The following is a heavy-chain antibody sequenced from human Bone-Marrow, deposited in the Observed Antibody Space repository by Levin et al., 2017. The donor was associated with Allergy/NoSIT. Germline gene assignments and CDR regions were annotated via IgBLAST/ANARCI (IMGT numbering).Heavy chain of an antibody. Sequence: GESLKISCEMSGFTLTNYWMTWVRQAPGKGLEWVANIKPDGSEEHYVDSVQGRFTISRDNAKKSLYLQMNSLRAEDTAMYYCARERIVRATDFDYWGQGTLVTVSS. D-gene: IGHD1-26*01. CDR2: IKPDGSEE. V-gene: IGHV3-7*01. CDR3: ARERIVRATDFDY. J-gene: IGHJ4*02. CDR1: GFTLTNYW.